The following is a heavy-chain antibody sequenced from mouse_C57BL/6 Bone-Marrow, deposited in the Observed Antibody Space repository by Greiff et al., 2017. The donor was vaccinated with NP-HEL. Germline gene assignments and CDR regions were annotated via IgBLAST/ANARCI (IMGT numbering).Heavy chain of an antibody. CDR1: GYTFTDYY. J-gene: IGHJ4*01. V-gene: IGHV1-26*01. CDR2: INPNNGGT. Sequence: VQLQQSGPELVKPGASVKISCKASGYTFTDYYMNWVKQSHGKSLEWIGDINPNNGGTSYNQKFKGKATLTVDKSSSTAYMELRSLTSEDSAVYYCARRTHYYAMDYWGQGTSVTVSS. CDR3: ARRTHYYAMDY.